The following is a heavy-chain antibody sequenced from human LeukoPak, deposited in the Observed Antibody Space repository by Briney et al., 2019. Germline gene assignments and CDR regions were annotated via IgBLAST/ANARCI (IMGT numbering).Heavy chain of an antibody. V-gene: IGHV5-51*01. Sequence: GESLKISCKGSGYSFTSYWIGWVRQMPGKGLEWKGIIYPGDSDTRYSPSFQGQVTISADKSISTAYLQWSSLKASDTAMYYCAVTRTIFGVVIEYNWFDPWGQGTLVTVSS. J-gene: IGHJ5*02. CDR3: AVTRTIFGVVIEYNWFDP. CDR2: IYPGDSDT. CDR1: GYSFTSYW. D-gene: IGHD3-3*01.